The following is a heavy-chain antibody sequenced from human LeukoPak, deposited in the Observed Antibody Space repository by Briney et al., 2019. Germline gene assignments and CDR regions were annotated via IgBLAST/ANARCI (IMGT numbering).Heavy chain of an antibody. CDR2: IIPILGIA. CDR1: GGTFSSYA. D-gene: IGHD3-3*01. CDR3: AGERLKRITIFGVVTPYYFDY. J-gene: IGHJ4*02. Sequence: SVKVSCKASGGTFSSYAISWVRQAPGQGLEWMGRIIPILGIANYAQKFQGRVTITADKSTSTAYMELSSLRSEDTAVYYCAGERLKRITIFGVVTPYYFDYWGQGTLVTVSS. V-gene: IGHV1-69*04.